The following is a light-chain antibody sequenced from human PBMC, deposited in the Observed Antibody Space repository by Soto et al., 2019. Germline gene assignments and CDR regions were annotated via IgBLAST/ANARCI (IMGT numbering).Light chain of an antibody. CDR2: DAS. V-gene: IGKV3-11*01. Sequence: EIVLTQSPDTLSLSPGERATLSCWAGHSVTTHLAWFQQRPGQTPRLLIYDASTRAPGIPARFSGRGSGADFTLTISSLEPEDFAVYYCQQYDSSPPTWTFGQGTKVDIK. CDR1: HSVTTH. CDR3: QQYDSSPPTWT. J-gene: IGKJ1*01.